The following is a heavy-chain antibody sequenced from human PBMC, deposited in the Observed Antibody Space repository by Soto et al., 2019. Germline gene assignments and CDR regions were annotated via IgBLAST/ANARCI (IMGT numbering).Heavy chain of an antibody. CDR1: GYTFTSYG. CDR3: ARAGRFPRGLVGPLDY. CDR2: ISAYNGNT. V-gene: IGHV1-18*01. D-gene: IGHD1-26*01. Sequence: ASVKVSCKASGYTFTSYGISWVRQAPGQGLEWMGWISAYNGNTNYAQKLQGRVTMTTDTSTSTAYMELRSLRSDDTAVYYCARAGRFPRGLVGPLDYWGQGTLVTVSS. J-gene: IGHJ4*02.